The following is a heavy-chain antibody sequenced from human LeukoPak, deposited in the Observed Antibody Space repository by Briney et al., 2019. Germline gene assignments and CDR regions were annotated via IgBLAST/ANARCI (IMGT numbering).Heavy chain of an antibody. CDR3: ARGEGIAVAGLYYFDY. CDR1: GGSFSGYY. V-gene: IGHV4-34*01. CDR2: INHSGST. D-gene: IGHD6-19*01. J-gene: IGHJ4*02. Sequence: SETLSLTCAVYGGSFSGYYWSWIRQPPGKGLEWIGEINHSGSTNYNPSLKSRVTISVDTSKNQFSLKLSSVTAADTAVYYCARGEGIAVAGLYYFDYWGQGTQVTVSS.